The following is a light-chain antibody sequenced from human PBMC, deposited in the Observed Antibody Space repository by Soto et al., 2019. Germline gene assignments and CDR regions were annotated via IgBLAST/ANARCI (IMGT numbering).Light chain of an antibody. CDR2: KAS. J-gene: IGKJ1*01. Sequence: DIQMTQPPSTLSGSLGDRVTITCRPSQTISSWLAWYQQKPGTAPNLLIYKASSLQSGVPSRFSGSGSGTEFTLTISSLQPDDFAVYYCQQYGSSLWTFGQGTEVDIK. V-gene: IGKV1-5*03. CDR1: QTISSW. CDR3: QQYGSSLWT.